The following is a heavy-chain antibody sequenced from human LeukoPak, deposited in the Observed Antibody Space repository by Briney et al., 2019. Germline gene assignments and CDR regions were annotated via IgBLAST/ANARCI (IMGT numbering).Heavy chain of an antibody. J-gene: IGHJ4*02. Sequence: PGGSLRLSCAASGFTVSSNHMSWVRQAPGKGLEWVSVIYSGGSTYYADSVKGRFTISRDNSKNTLYLQMNSLRAKDTAVYYCARWDMERRWGQGTLVTVSS. CDR3: ARWDMERR. CDR1: GFTVSSNH. D-gene: IGHD2-15*01. CDR2: IYSGGST. V-gene: IGHV3-66*01.